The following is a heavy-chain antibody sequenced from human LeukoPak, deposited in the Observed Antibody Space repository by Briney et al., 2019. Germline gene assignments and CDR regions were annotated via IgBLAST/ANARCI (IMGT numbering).Heavy chain of an antibody. V-gene: IGHV3-30*18. D-gene: IGHD1-26*01. CDR2: ISYDRSNK. CDR1: GFTFSSYG. CDR3: AKDFIVGATLNYFDY. J-gene: IGHJ4*02. Sequence: PGRSLRLSCAASGFTFSSYGMHWVRQARDKGLEWGAVISYDRSNKYYADSVKGRFTISRDNSKNTLYLQMNSLRAEDTAVYYCAKDFIVGATLNYFDYWGQGTLVTVSS.